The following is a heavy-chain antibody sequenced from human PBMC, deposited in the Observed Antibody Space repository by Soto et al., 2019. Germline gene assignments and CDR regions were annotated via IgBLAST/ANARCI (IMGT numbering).Heavy chain of an antibody. CDR3: ARDRTTVYCCSTSFHRPPDWIDP. J-gene: IGHJ5*02. CDR2: ISAYNGNT. D-gene: IGHD2-2*01. Sequence: ASVKVSCKASGYTFTSYGISWVRQAPGQGLEWMGWISAYNGNTNYAQKLQGRVTMTTDTSTSTAYMELRSLRSEDTAVYYCARDRTTVYCCSTSFHRPPDWIDPWGQGTLVTVSS. CDR1: GYTFTSYG. V-gene: IGHV1-18*01.